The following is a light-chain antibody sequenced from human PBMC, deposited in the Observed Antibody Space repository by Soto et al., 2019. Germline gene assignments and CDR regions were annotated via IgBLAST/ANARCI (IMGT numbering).Light chain of an antibody. J-gene: IGKJ5*01. V-gene: IGKV3-11*01. CDR3: QQRSNWPPIT. CDR1: QSVSTR. Sequence: EVVVTQSPATLSVSPGERATLSCRASQSVSTRLAWYQHKPGQAPRLLISGASAGATGIPPRFSGSGFGTDFTLTISSLEPEDAAVYYCQQRSNWPPITFGQGHDWRL. CDR2: GAS.